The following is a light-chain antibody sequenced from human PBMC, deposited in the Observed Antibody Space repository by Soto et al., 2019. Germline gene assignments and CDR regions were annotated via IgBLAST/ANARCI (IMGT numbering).Light chain of an antibody. V-gene: IGKV3-20*01. CDR1: QTVSNSY. Sequence: EIVLTQSPGTLSLSPGERATLSCRASQTVSNSYLAWYQQKPGHAPRLLIYGASSRATGIPDRFSGSGSGTDFTLTISRLEPEDFAVYYCQQYGSSPPYTFGQGTKLEIK. J-gene: IGKJ2*01. CDR3: QQYGSSPPYT. CDR2: GAS.